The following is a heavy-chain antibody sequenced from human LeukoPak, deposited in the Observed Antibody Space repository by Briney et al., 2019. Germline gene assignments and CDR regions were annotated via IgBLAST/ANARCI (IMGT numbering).Heavy chain of an antibody. CDR2: ISYDGSNK. CDR1: GFAVSSNY. J-gene: IGHJ6*02. V-gene: IGHV3-30-3*01. D-gene: IGHD6-6*01. CDR3: ARGEYSSSFGMDV. Sequence: GGSLRLSCAASGFAVSSNYMSWVRQAPGKGLEWVAVISYDGSNKYYADSVKGRFTISRDNSKNTLYLQMNSLRAEDTAVYYCARGEYSSSFGMDVWGQGTTVTVSS.